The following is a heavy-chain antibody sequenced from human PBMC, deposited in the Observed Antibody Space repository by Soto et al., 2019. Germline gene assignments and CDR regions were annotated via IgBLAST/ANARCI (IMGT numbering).Heavy chain of an antibody. CDR2: MSYDGSTK. D-gene: IGHD6-19*01. Sequence: QLQLVESGGGVVQPGGSLRLSCAASGFTFSAYAMHWVRQAPGKGLEWVAPMSYDGSTKEYADSVKGRFTISRDNSKNTLSLQMSSLRNEDTALYFCARAGRQWLSKYYFDFWGQGTLVTVSS. CDR3: ARAGRQWLSKYYFDF. CDR1: GFTFSAYA. J-gene: IGHJ4*02. V-gene: IGHV3-30-3*01.